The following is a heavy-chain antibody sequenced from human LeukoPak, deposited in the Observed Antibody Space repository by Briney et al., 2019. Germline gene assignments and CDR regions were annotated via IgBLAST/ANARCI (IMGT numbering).Heavy chain of an antibody. CDR3: AKHRAAVVTDFDY. J-gene: IGHJ4*02. CDR1: GFTFSSYS. V-gene: IGHV3-23*01. D-gene: IGHD4-23*01. Sequence: GGSLRLSCAASGFTFSSYSMNWVRQAPGKGLEWVSGISGSGGNTYYADSVKGRFTISRDNSKNTLYLQMNSLRAEDTAVYYCAKHRAAVVTDFDYWGQGTLVTVSS. CDR2: ISGSGGNT.